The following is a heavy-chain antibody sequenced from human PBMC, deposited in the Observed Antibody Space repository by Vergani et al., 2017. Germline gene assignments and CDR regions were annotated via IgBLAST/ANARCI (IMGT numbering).Heavy chain of an antibody. CDR2: INHSGST. J-gene: IGHJ4*02. Sequence: QVQLQQWGAGLLKPSETLSLTCAVYGGSFSGYYWSWIRQPPGKGLEWIGEINHSGSTNYNPSLKSRVTISVDTSKNQFSLKLSSVTAADTALYYCARGLGGEHVGYYFDYWGQGTLVTVSS. V-gene: IGHV4-34*01. CDR1: GGSFSGYY. CDR3: ARGLGGEHVGYYFDY. D-gene: IGHD3-10*01.